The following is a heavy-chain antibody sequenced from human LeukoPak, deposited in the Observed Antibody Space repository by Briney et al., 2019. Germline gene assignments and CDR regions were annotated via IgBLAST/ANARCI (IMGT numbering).Heavy chain of an antibody. D-gene: IGHD2-15*01. J-gene: IGHJ4*02. CDR3: AIPREDCSGGSCYQDYFDY. Sequence: ASVKVSCEASGYTFTSYYMHWVRQAPGQGLEWMGIINPSCGSTSYAQKFQGRVTMTRDTSTSTVYMELSSLRSEDTAVDYCAIPREDCSGGSCYQDYFDYWGQGTLVTVSS. CDR1: GYTFTSYY. V-gene: IGHV1-46*01. CDR2: INPSCGST.